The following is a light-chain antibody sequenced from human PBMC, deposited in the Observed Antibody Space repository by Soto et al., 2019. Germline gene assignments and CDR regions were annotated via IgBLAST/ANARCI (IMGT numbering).Light chain of an antibody. CDR3: QSYASSLSVL. J-gene: IGLJ2*01. V-gene: IGLV1-40*01. Sequence: QSVLTQPPSVSGAPGQRVTISCTGSSSNIGAGYDVHWYQQLPGTAPKLLIYGNSNRPSGVPDRFSGSKSGTSASLAITGLQAEDAADYYCQSYASSLSVLFGGGTKVTVL. CDR2: GNS. CDR1: SSNIGAGYD.